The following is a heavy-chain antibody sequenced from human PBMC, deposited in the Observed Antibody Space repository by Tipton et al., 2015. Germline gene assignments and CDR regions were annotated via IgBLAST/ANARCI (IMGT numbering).Heavy chain of an antibody. CDR2: INHSGST. D-gene: IGHD3-22*01. Sequence: TLSLTCAVYGGPFSGYYWNWIRQPPGKGLEWIGEINHSGSTNYNPSLKSRVTISVDTSKNQFSLKLSSVTAADTAVYYCARDAGRYYDSSGLSWYFDLWGRGTLVTVSS. J-gene: IGHJ2*01. CDR1: GGPFSGYY. V-gene: IGHV4-34*01. CDR3: ARDAGRYYDSSGLSWYFDL.